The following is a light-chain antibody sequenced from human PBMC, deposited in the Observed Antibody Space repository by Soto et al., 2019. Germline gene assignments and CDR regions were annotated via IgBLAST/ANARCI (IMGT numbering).Light chain of an antibody. J-gene: IGLJ1*01. CDR3: SSYAGSNNLVV. CDR1: SSDVGGYNY. V-gene: IGLV2-8*01. CDR2: EVS. Sequence: QYALTQPPSASGSPGQSVTISCTGTSSDVGGYNYVSWYQQHPGKAPKLMIYEVSKRPSGVPDRFSGSKSGNTASLTVSGLQAEDEADYYCSSYAGSNNLVVFGTGTKLTVL.